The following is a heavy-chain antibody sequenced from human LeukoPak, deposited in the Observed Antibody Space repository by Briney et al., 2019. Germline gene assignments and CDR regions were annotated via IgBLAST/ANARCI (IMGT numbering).Heavy chain of an antibody. CDR3: ARDLEALLFGGGDYDILGD. CDR1: GGTLSRYA. CDR2: IIPIVGTA. D-gene: IGHD3-9*01. V-gene: IGHV1-69*05. Sequence: SGKVSWKASGGTLSRYATSWVRPAPGEGLGWMGRIIPIVGTAKYAQKFQGRVTLTTDETTSTAYIELSSLRSEDTAVYYCARDLEALLFGGGDYDILGDWGQGTLVTVSS. J-gene: IGHJ4*02.